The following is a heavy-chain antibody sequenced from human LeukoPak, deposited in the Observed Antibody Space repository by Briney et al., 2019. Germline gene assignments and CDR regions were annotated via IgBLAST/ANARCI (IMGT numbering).Heavy chain of an antibody. J-gene: IGHJ4*02. CDR1: GFTFSSYG. CDR2: ITHDRGDE. Sequence: GGSPRLSCAASGFTFSSYGMHWVRQPPGKGLEWVAFITHDRGDEYYADSVKGRFTISRDSSKTTLYLQMNSLRAEDTAVYYCYTDIVTVPAPDYWGQGALVTVSS. CDR3: YTDIVTVPAPDY. D-gene: IGHD2-2*01. V-gene: IGHV3-30*02.